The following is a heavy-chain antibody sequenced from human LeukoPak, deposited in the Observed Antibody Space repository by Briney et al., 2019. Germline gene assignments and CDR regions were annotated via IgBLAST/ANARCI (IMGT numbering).Heavy chain of an antibody. CDR2: INHSGST. CDR3: ARGTRKSDYSNSTPLYYFDY. CDR1: GGSFSGYY. V-gene: IGHV4-34*01. J-gene: IGHJ4*02. D-gene: IGHD4-4*01. Sequence: PSETLSLTCAVYGGSFSGYYWSWIRQPPGKGLEWIGEINHSGSTNYNPSLKSRVTTSVDTSKNQFSLKLSSVTAADTAVYYCARGTRKSDYSNSTPLYYFDYWGQGTLVTVSS.